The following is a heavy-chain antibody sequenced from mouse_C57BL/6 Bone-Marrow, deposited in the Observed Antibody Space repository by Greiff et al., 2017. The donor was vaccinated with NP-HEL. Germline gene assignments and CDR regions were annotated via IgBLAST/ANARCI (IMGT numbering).Heavy chain of an antibody. J-gene: IGHJ1*03. D-gene: IGHD2-4*01. V-gene: IGHV1-62-2*01. CDR3: ARHEGYEYDGDWYFDV. CDR1: GYTFTEYT. Sequence: VQLQQSGAELVKPGASVKLSCKASGYTFTEYTIHWVKQRSGQGLEWIGWFYPGSGSIKYNEKFKDKATLTADKSSSTVYMELSRLTSEDSAVYFGARHEGYEYDGDWYFDVWGTGTTVTVSS. CDR2: FYPGSGSI.